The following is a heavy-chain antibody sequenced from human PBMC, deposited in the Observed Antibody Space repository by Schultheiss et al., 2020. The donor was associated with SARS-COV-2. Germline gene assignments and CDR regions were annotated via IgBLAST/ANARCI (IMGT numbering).Heavy chain of an antibody. D-gene: IGHD5-18*01. J-gene: IGHJ4*02. CDR3: ARSGQYRYGLYFDS. CDR2: ISGSGSTA. CDR1: GFTFSIYA. V-gene: IGHV3-23*01. Sequence: GGSLRLSCAASGFTFSIYAMNWVRQAPGKGLEWVSGISGSGSTASYADSVKGRFTISRDNSKNTLYLHMNSLRAEDTAVYYCARSGQYRYGLYFDSWGQGALVTVSS.